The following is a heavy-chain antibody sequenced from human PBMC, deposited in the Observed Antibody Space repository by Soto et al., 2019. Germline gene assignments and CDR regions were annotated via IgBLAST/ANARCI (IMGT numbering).Heavy chain of an antibody. D-gene: IGHD1-1*01. CDR3: AWQGTTSFYFHS. Sequence: GGSLRLSCAVSGLTFRDAWMNWVRQAPGKGLEWVGNIKSNAAKAPPEYAESVKGRFIISRDDPKNTVYLQMSGLKTEDTAVYYCAWQGTTSFYFHSWGQGTLVTVSS. CDR1: GLTFRDAW. CDR2: IKSNAAKAPP. J-gene: IGHJ4*02. V-gene: IGHV3-15*05.